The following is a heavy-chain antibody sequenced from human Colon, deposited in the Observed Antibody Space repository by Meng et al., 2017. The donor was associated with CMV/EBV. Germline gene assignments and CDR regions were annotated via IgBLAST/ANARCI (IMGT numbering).Heavy chain of an antibody. CDR2: IYFSGAT. V-gene: IGHV4-39*06. Sequence: GSLRLSCTVSGGSITDSYAYWAWIRQSPGKGLEWIAEIYFSGATHYNPSLKSRVTTSVDTSKNQFPLRVNSVTAAATAVYYCARASFSPSMVGALGSWGQGTLVTVSS. D-gene: IGHD2-8*01. CDR1: GGSITDSYAY. J-gene: IGHJ5*01. CDR3: ARASFSPSMVGALGS.